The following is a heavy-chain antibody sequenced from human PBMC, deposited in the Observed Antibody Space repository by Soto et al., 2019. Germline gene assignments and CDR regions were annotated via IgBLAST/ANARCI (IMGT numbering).Heavy chain of an antibody. J-gene: IGHJ5*02. D-gene: IGHD3-22*01. V-gene: IGHV4-31*03. CDR1: GGSISSGGYY. CDR2: IYYSGST. Sequence: QVQLHESGPGLVKPSQTLSLTCTVSGGSISSGGYYWSWIRQHPGKGLEWIGYIYYSGSTYYNPSLKSRVTISVDTSKNQFSLKLSSVTAADTAVYYCATYDSSDYYSGSPIGWFDPWGQGTLVTVSS. CDR3: ATYDSSDYYSGSPIGWFDP.